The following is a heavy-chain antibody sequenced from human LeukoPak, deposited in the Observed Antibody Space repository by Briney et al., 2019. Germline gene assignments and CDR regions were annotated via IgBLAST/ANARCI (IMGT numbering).Heavy chain of an antibody. V-gene: IGHV3-21*01. Sequence: GGSLRLSCAASGFTFSDYSMSWVRQAPGKGLEWVSSISSSSTYILYADSVKGRFTISRDNARNSLSLQMNSLRAEDTAVYYCASGLPAAPYDYWGQGTLVTVSS. J-gene: IGHJ4*02. D-gene: IGHD2-2*01. CDR3: ASGLPAAPYDY. CDR2: ISSSSTYI. CDR1: GFTFSDYS.